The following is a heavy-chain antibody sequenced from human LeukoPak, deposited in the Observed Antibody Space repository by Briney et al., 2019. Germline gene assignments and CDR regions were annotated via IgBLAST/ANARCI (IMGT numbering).Heavy chain of an antibody. CDR1: GFTFSSYA. J-gene: IGHJ4*02. CDR2: ISGSGGST. V-gene: IGHV3-23*01. Sequence: PGGSLRLSCAASGFTFSSYAMSWVRQAPGKGLEWVSAISGSGGSTYYADSVKGRFTISRDNSKNTLYLQMNSLRAEDTAVYYCAKERLLWFGELLPSNFDYWGQGTLVTVSS. D-gene: IGHD3-10*01. CDR3: AKERLLWFGELLPSNFDY.